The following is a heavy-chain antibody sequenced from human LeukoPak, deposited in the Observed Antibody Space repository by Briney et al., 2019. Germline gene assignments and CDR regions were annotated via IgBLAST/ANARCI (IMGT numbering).Heavy chain of an antibody. CDR2: IYSGGST. CDR1: GFTVSTNY. V-gene: IGHV3-66*01. CDR3: ARSVPAARAYDAFDI. D-gene: IGHD2-15*01. J-gene: IGHJ3*02. Sequence: GGSLRLSCAASGFTVSTNYMSWVRQAPGKGLEWVSVIYSGGSTYYADSVKDRFTISRDNSKNTLYLQMNSLRAEDTAVYYCARSVPAARAYDAFDIWGQGTMVTVSS.